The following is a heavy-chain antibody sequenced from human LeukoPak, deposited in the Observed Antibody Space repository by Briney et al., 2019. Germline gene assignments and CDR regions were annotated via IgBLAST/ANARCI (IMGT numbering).Heavy chain of an antibody. CDR2: INHSGST. CDR3: ARRAGYGSGSYY. CDR1: GESFSAYS. D-gene: IGHD3-10*01. Sequence: SETLSLTCAVYGESFSAYSWNWIRQSPGKGLEWIGEINHSGSTNYNPSLKSRVTISVDTSKNQTSKRQFSLKLNSVTAADTAVYYCARRAGYGSGSYYWSQGTLVTVSS. V-gene: IGHV4-34*01. J-gene: IGHJ4*02.